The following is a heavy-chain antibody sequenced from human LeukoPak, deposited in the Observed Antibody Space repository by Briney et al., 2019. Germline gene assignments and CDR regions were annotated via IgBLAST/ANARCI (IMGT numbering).Heavy chain of an antibody. CDR2: ISGSGGST. CDR3: AKDRVVRGVTPNWFDP. Sequence: GGSLRLSCAASGFTFSSYAMSWVRQAPGKGPEWVSAISGSGGSTYYADSVKGRFTISRDNSKNTLYLQMNSLRAEDTAVYYCAKDRVVRGVTPNWFDPWGQGTLVTVSS. CDR1: GFTFSSYA. D-gene: IGHD3-10*01. V-gene: IGHV3-23*01. J-gene: IGHJ5*02.